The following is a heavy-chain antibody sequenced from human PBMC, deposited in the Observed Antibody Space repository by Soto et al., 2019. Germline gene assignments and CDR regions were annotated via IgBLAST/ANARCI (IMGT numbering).Heavy chain of an antibody. CDR2: IYYSGST. V-gene: IGHV4-39*01. D-gene: IGHD3-16*01. CDR1: VCSISSSRDD. Sequence: GTLSLTCTCSVCSISSSRDDWGWLRQPPGKGLEWIGSIYYSGSTYYNPSLKSRVTISVDTSKNQFSLKLSSVTAADTAVYYCARRDGGGGDAFDIWGQGKMVTVSS. CDR3: ARRDGGGGDAFDI. J-gene: IGHJ3*02.